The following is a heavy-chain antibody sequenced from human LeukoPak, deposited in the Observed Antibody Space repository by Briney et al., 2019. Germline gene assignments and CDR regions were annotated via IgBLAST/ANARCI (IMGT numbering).Heavy chain of an antibody. J-gene: IGHJ6*03. CDR2: INPNSGGT. V-gene: IGHV1-2*06. Sequence: ASVKVSCKASGYTFTGYYMHWVRQAPGQGLEWMGRINPNSGGTNYAQKFQGRVTMTRDTSISTAYMELSRLRSDDTAVYYCARLMQQPIGIEDTDVWGKGTTVTVSS. CDR1: GYTFTGYY. CDR3: ARLMQQPIGIEDTDV. D-gene: IGHD6-13*01.